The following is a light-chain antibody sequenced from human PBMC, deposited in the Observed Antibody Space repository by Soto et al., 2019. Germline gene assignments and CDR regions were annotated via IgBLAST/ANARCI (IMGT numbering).Light chain of an antibody. Sequence: QSALTQPASVSGSPGQSITISCTGTSSDVGGYNCVSWYQQHPGKAPKLMIYDVTNRPLGVSNRFSGSKSGNTASLTISGLQAEDEANYYCSSYTSSSTLVVFGGGTKLTVL. CDR2: DVT. CDR1: SSDVGGYNC. J-gene: IGLJ3*02. CDR3: SSYTSSSTLVV. V-gene: IGLV2-14*03.